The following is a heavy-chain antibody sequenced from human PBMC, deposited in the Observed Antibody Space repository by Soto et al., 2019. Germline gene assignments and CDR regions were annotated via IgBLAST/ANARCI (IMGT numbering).Heavy chain of an antibody. V-gene: IGHV4-39*01. D-gene: IGHD1-1*01. CDR1: GGSIVTSSYY. CDR2: IYYSGNT. J-gene: IGHJ6*02. CDR3: ARLPQEYNYYGMDV. Sequence: SDTLSLTCTVSGGSIVTSSYYWGWIRQPPGKGLEWLGHIYYSGNTYYHPSLKSRVTISVDTSRNQFSLRLSSVTAADTAVYYCARLPQEYNYYGMDVWGQGTTVTVSS.